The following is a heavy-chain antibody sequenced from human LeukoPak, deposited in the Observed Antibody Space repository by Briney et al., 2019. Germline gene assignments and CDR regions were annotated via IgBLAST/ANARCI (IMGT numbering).Heavy chain of an antibody. Sequence: GASVKVSCKASGGTFSSYTISWVRQAPGQGLEWMGRIIPILGIANYAQKFQGKVTITADNSTSTAYMELSSLRSEDTAVYYCARGAIYCSGGSCYPNYFDYWGQGTLVTVSS. J-gene: IGHJ4*02. CDR1: GGTFSSYT. CDR2: IIPILGIA. V-gene: IGHV1-69*02. D-gene: IGHD2-15*01. CDR3: ARGAIYCSGGSCYPNYFDY.